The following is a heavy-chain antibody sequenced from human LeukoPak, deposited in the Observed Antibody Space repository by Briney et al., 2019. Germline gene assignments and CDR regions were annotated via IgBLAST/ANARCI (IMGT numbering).Heavy chain of an antibody. V-gene: IGHV1-18*01. J-gene: IGHJ3*02. D-gene: IGHD3-3*01. CDR2: ISAYNGNT. CDR1: GYTYTSYG. Sequence: ASVKVSCKASGYTYTSYGISWVRQAPGQGREGMGWISAYNGNTNYAQKLQGRVTMTTDTSTSTDYVDLRSLRSDDTAVYYCASPFYYDRGDAFDIWGQGTMVTVSS. CDR3: ASPFYYDRGDAFDI.